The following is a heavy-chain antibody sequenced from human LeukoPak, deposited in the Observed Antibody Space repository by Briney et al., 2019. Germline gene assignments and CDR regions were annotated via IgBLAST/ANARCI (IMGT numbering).Heavy chain of an antibody. CDR2: INPNSGGT. D-gene: IGHD6-13*01. Sequence: ASVKVSCKASGYTFTGYYMHWVRQAPGQGLEWMGWINPNSGGTSYAQKFQGRVTMTRDTSISTAYMELSRLRSDDTAVYYCARASDGSSWYIDYWGQGTLVTVSS. J-gene: IGHJ4*02. V-gene: IGHV1-2*02. CDR3: ARASDGSSWYIDY. CDR1: GYTFTGYY.